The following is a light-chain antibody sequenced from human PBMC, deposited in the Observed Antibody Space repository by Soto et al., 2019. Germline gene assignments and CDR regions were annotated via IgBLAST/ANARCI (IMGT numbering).Light chain of an antibody. V-gene: IGKV3-15*01. CDR1: QSVDNN. CDR2: GSF. CDR3: QQYGTSPFT. Sequence: EIVMTQSPVTLSASPGESATLSCRASQSVDNNVAWYQQKPGQAPRLLIVGSFARATGIPARFSGSGSGSEFTLTISGLQSEDFAVYHCQQYGTSPFTFGQGTRLEI. J-gene: IGKJ5*01.